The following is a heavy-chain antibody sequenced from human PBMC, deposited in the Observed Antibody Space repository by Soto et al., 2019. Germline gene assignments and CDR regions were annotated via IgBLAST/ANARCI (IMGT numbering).Heavy chain of an antibody. D-gene: IGHD3-16*02. Sequence: SETLSLTCSVSGGSISSYYWNWIRQAPGKGLEWIGYISNSGTSSYNPSLRGRVTISADTSKNQFSLKMTSVTAADTAVYFCARERFTMTGGVITTAWFDPWGPGTRVTVS. CDR3: ARERFTMTGGVITTAWFDP. V-gene: IGHV4-59*01. J-gene: IGHJ5*02. CDR1: GGSISSYY. CDR2: ISNSGTS.